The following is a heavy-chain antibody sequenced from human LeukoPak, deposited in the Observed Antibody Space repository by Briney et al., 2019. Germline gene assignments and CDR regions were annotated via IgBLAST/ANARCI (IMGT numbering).Heavy chain of an antibody. D-gene: IGHD6-13*01. CDR3: AKVLIAAAGNHFDY. J-gene: IGHJ4*02. CDR2: IRYDGSNK. Sequence: GGSLRLSCAASGFTFSSYGMHWVRQAPGKGLEWVAFIRYDGSNKHYADSVKGRFTISRDNSKNTLYLQMNSLRAEDTAVYYCAKVLIAAAGNHFDYWGQGTLVTVSS. V-gene: IGHV3-30*02. CDR1: GFTFSSYG.